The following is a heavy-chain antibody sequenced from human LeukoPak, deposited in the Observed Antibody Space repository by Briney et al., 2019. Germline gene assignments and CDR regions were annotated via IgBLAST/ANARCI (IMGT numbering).Heavy chain of an antibody. J-gene: IGHJ4*02. CDR1: GFTFSSYW. V-gene: IGHV3-7*01. CDR3: ARRKDYDFWSGYYFDY. CDR2: IKQDGSEK. D-gene: IGHD3-3*01. Sequence: PGGSLRLSCAASGFTFSSYWMSWVRQAPGKGLEWVANIKQDGSEKYYVDSVKGRFTISRDNAKNSLYLQMNSLRAEDTAVYYCARRKDYDFWSGYYFDYWGQGTLVTVSS.